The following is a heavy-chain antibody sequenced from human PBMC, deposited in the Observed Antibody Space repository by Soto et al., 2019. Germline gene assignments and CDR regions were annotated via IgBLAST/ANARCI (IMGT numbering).Heavy chain of an antibody. D-gene: IGHD4-4*01. J-gene: IGHJ4*02. CDR3: ARDPPDFHSAFDS. CDR2: TYYRSQWIN. CDR1: GDSVSNSRAA. Sequence: SQTLSLTCAISGDSVSNSRAAWNWIRQSPSRGLEWLGRTYYRSQWINDYAASVKSRITINSDASKNQFSLQLNSVTPEDTAIYYCARDPPDFHSAFDSWGQGTLVTVSS. V-gene: IGHV6-1*01.